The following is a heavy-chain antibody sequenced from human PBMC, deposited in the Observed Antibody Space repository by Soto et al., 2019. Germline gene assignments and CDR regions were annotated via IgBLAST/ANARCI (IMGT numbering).Heavy chain of an antibody. CDR1: GVSISSGGYY. V-gene: IGHV4-31*03. CDR2: IYYSGST. D-gene: IGHD4-17*01. CDR3: AVTTRWFDP. J-gene: IGHJ5*02. Sequence: SETLSLTCTVSGVSISSGGYYWSWIRQHPGKGLEWIGYIYYSGSTYYNPSLKSRITMSVDTSKNHFSLKLSSVTAADTAVYYCAVTTRWFDPWGQGTLVTVSS.